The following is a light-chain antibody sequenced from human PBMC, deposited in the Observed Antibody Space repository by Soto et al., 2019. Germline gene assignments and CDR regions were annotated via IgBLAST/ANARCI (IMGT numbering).Light chain of an antibody. V-gene: IGLV1-44*01. CDR3: AAWDDSLNGPKWV. CDR2: SNN. CDR1: SSNIGSNT. J-gene: IGLJ3*02. Sequence: QSVLIQPPSESGTPGQRVTISCSGSSSNIGSNTVNWYQQVPGTAPKLLIYSNNQRPSGVPDRFSGSKSGTSASLAISGLQSEDEADYYCAAWDDSLNGPKWVFGGGTKLTVL.